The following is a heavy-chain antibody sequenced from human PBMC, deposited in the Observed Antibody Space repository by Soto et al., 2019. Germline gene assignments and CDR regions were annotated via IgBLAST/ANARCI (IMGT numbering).Heavy chain of an antibody. V-gene: IGHV3-66*01. J-gene: IGHJ6*03. D-gene: IGHD3-3*01. CDR2: IYSGGST. CDR1: GFTVSSNY. CDR3: ARGSGYSYYYHMDV. Sequence: GGSLRLSCAASGFTVSSNYMSWVRQAPGKGLEWVSVIYSGGSTYYADSVKGRFTISRDNSKNTVYVQMNSLRAEDTAVYYCARGSGYSYYYHMDVWGKGTTVTVSS.